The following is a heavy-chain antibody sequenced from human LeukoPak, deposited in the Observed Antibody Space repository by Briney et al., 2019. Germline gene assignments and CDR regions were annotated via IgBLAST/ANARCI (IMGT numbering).Heavy chain of an antibody. CDR3: GEQTPPPPAVAADPFDP. J-gene: IGHJ5*02. Sequence: SETLSLTCTVSGGSISSSSYYWGWIRQPPGKGLEWIGSIYYSGSTYYNPSLKSRVTISVDTSKNQFSLKLSSVTAADTAVYYFGEQTPPPPAVAADPFDPWGQGTLVTVSS. CDR1: GGSISSSSYY. D-gene: IGHD6-19*01. V-gene: IGHV4-39*01. CDR2: IYYSGST.